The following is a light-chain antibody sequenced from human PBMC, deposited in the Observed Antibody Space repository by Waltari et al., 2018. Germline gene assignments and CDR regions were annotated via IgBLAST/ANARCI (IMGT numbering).Light chain of an antibody. CDR2: DAS. CDR3: QQYDNLPLT. J-gene: IGKJ4*01. Sequence: DIQMTQSPSSLSASVGDRVTITCQASQDITNYLNSYQQKPGKAPKLLIYDASNLGTGVPSRFSGSGSGTDFTFTISSLQPEDIATYYCQQYDNLPLTFGGGTKVEIK. CDR1: QDITNY. V-gene: IGKV1-33*01.